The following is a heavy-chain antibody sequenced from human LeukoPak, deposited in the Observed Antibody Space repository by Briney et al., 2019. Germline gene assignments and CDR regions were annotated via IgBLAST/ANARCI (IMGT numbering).Heavy chain of an antibody. CDR2: IYYSGST. V-gene: IGHV4-59*01. Sequence: SETLSLTCTVSGGTISSYYWSWIRQPPGKGLEWIGYIYYSGSTNYNPSLKSRVTISVDTSKNQFSLKLSSVTAADTAVYYCARDGGYDFWSGYYPDYWGQGTLVTVSS. CDR1: GGTISSYY. CDR3: ARDGGYDFWSGYYPDY. D-gene: IGHD3-3*01. J-gene: IGHJ4*02.